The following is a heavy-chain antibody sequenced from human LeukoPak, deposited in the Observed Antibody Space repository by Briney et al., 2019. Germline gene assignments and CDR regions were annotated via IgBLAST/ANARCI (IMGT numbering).Heavy chain of an antibody. CDR1: GGSISSSSYY. J-gene: IGHJ4*02. Sequence: PSETLSLTCTVSGGSISSSSYYWGWIRQPPGKGLEWIGSIYYSGSTYYNPSLKSRVTISVDTSKNQFSLKLSSVTAADTAVYYWAGRGGGYDYWGQRTLVTVSS. V-gene: IGHV4-39*01. CDR2: IYYSGST. CDR3: AGRGGGYDY. D-gene: IGHD1-1*01.